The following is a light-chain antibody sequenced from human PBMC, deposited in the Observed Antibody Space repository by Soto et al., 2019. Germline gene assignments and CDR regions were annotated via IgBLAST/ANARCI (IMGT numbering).Light chain of an antibody. J-gene: IGKJ5*01. V-gene: IGKV1D-13*01. Sequence: AIQLTQSPSSLSASVGDRVTITFRASHGISSALAWYQQKPGKAPKLLIYDASSLESGVPSRFSGSGSGTDFTLTISSLQPEDFATYYCQQFNNYITFGQGTRLEIK. CDR3: QQFNNYIT. CDR1: HGISSA. CDR2: DAS.